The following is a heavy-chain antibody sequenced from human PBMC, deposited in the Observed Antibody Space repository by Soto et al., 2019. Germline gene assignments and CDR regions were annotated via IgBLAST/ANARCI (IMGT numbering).Heavy chain of an antibody. CDR1: GYTFTNYD. Sequence: QVQLVQSGAEVKKPGASVKVSCETSGYTFTNYDINWVRQAAGQGLEWMGWINPDSDNTGYAKKFQGRVTMTRDTSISTAYMELNSLRSEDTAVYYCARGRRYCTTTSCYPPTLFPYGMPVWAQGPTVTVSS. CDR2: INPDSDNT. J-gene: IGHJ6*02. D-gene: IGHD2-2*01. CDR3: ARGRRYCTTTSCYPPTLFPYGMPV. V-gene: IGHV1-8*01.